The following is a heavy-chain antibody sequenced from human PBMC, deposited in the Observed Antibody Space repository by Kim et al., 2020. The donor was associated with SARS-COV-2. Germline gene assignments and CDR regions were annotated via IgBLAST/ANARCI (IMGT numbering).Heavy chain of an antibody. V-gene: IGHV5-51*01. CDR3: ARDPIRGSGRGNWFDP. CDR2: IYPGDSDT. D-gene: IGHD3-10*01. CDR1: GYSFTSYW. J-gene: IGHJ5*02. Sequence: GESLKISCKGSGYSFTSYWIGWVRQMPGKGLEWMGIIYPGDSDTRYSPSFQGQVTISADKSISTAYLQWSSLKASDTAMYYCARDPIRGSGRGNWFDPWGQGTLVTVSS.